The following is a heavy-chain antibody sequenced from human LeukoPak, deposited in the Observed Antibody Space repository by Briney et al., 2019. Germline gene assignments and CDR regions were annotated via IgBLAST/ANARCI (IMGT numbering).Heavy chain of an antibody. V-gene: IGHV1-69*05. J-gene: IGHJ6*03. CDR2: IIPIFGTA. CDR1: GGTFSSYA. Sequence: ASVKVSCKASGGTFSSYAISWVRQPPGQGLEWMGRIIPIFGTANYAQKFQGRVTITTDESTSTAYMELSSLRSEDTAVYYCARLSGFGAFRYYYMDVWGKGTTVTDSS. D-gene: IGHD3-3*01. CDR3: ARLSGFGAFRYYYMDV.